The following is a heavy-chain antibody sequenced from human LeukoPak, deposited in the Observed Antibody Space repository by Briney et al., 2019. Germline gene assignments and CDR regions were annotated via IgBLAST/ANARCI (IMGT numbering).Heavy chain of an antibody. CDR1: GDSITNGGYY. Sequence: SQTLSLTCTVSGDSITNGGYYWSWIRQPPGKGLEWIGYIYHSGSTYYNPSLRSRVTISVDRSKNQFSLNLSSVTAADTAVYYCARDFGSGYSYANDAFDIWGQGTMVTVSS. CDR2: IYHSGST. CDR3: ARDFGSGYSYANDAFDI. V-gene: IGHV4-30-2*01. J-gene: IGHJ3*02. D-gene: IGHD5-18*01.